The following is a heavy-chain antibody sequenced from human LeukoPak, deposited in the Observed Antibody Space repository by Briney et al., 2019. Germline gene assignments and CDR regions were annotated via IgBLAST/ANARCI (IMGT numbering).Heavy chain of an antibody. CDR2: IYSGGET. V-gene: IGHV3-53*01. CDR3: ARMGIAAADLFDY. CDR1: GFSVSSNY. D-gene: IGHD6-13*01. Sequence: PGGSLRLSCAASGFSVSSNYMSWVRQAPGKGLEWVSIIYSGGETYYADSVKGRFTISRDNSKNTLYLQMSSLRAEDTAMYYCARMGIAAADLFDYWGQGTLVTVAS. J-gene: IGHJ4*02.